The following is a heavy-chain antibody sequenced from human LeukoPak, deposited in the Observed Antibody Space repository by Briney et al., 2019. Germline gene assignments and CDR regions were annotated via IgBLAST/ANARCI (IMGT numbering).Heavy chain of an antibody. V-gene: IGHV4-59*01. D-gene: IGHD1/OR15-1a*01. Sequence: KSSETLSLTCTVSGGSISSYYWSWIRQPPGKGLEWIGYIYYSGSTNYNPSLKSRVTISVDTSKNQFSLKLSSVTAADTAVYYCARDPNNYGMDVWGQGTTVTVSS. CDR3: ARDPNNYGMDV. CDR1: GGSISSYY. J-gene: IGHJ6*02. CDR2: IYYSGST.